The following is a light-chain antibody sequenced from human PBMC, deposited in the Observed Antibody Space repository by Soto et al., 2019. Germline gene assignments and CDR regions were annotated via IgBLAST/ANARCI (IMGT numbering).Light chain of an antibody. CDR2: NTS. CDR3: LLSSGGARV. Sequence: QTVVTQEPSLTVSPGGTVTLTCGPSTGTVTSGHDPYWFHKTPGQAPRTLAPNTSDKHAGTPARFSGSLLGGKAALTLSGAHPEDEADFYCLLSSGGARVFGGGTQRTVL. V-gene: IGLV7-46*01. J-gene: IGLJ3*02. CDR1: TGTVTSGHD.